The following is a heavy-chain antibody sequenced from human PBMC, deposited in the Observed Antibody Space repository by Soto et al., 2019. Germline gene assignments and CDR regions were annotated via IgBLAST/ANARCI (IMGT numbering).Heavy chain of an antibody. D-gene: IGHD3-10*01. V-gene: IGHV4-30-4*01. J-gene: IGHJ6*02. CDR1: GGSISSGDYY. Sequence: SETLSLTCTVSGGSISSGDYYWSWIRQPPGKGLEWIGYIYYSGSTYYNPSLKSRVTISVDTSKNQFSLKLSSVTAADTAVYYCARDSLWFGESYYYYYGMDVWGQGTTVTVSS. CDR2: IYYSGST. CDR3: ARDSLWFGESYYYYYGMDV.